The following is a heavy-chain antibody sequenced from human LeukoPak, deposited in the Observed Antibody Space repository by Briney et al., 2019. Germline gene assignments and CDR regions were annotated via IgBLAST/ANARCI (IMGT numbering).Heavy chain of an antibody. J-gene: IGHJ4*02. V-gene: IGHV1-69*02. Sequence: SVQVSCKASGGTFSSYTISWVRQAPGQELEWMGRIIPILGIANYAQKFQGRVTITADKSTSTAYMELSSLRSEDTAVYYCARGGDGYNYLFDYWGQGTLVTVSS. D-gene: IGHD5-24*01. CDR1: GGTFSSYT. CDR2: IIPILGIA. CDR3: ARGGDGYNYLFDY.